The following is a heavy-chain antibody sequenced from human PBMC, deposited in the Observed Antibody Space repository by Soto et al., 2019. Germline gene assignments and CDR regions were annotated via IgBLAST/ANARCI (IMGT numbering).Heavy chain of an antibody. J-gene: IGHJ5*02. CDR3: AGASRGYSDYPVWFDA. CDR2: MFSSGSS. V-gene: IGHV4-59*01. CDR1: GDSISKYY. D-gene: IGHD5-12*01. Sequence: QVRLQESGPGLVKPSETLSLTCSVPGDSISKYYWSWIRQSPGKGLEWIGYMFSSGSSNYNPSLRSRATMSVDTPENQFSPRLSSGTAADTAIYYCAGASRGYSDYPVWFDAWGQGTLVTVSS.